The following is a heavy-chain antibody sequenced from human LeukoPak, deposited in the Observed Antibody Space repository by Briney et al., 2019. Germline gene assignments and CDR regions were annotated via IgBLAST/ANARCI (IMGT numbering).Heavy chain of an antibody. CDR2: IRYDGSNK. V-gene: IGHV3-30*02. D-gene: IGHD3-10*01. CDR1: GLTFSSYG. CDR3: VKLGSGSAYYYYMDV. Sequence: PGGSLRLSCAASGLTFSSYGIHWVRQAPGKGLEWVAFIRYDGSNKYYADSVKGRFTISRDNSKNTLYLQMNSLRTKDTAVYYCVKLGSGSAYYYYMDVWGKGTTVTISS. J-gene: IGHJ6*03.